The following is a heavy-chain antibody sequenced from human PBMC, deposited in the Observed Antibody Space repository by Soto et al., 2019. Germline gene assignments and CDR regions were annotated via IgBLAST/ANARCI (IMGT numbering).Heavy chain of an antibody. Sequence: ESLKISCQGSQDIFTSNWIGWLRQMPGKGLEWMGVIYPDDSDVKYNPSFQGQVTISVDKSISTAYLQWSRLRDSDTAMYFCARHGVSFGPFDYWGQGTPVTVSS. CDR2: IYPDDSDV. J-gene: IGHJ4*02. CDR1: QDIFTSNW. D-gene: IGHD3-3*01. V-gene: IGHV5-51*01. CDR3: ARHGVSFGPFDY.